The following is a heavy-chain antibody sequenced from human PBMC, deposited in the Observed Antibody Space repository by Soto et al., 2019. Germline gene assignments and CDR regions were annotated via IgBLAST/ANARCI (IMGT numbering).Heavy chain of an antibody. CDR1: GGSFSGYY. CDR2: INHSGST. CDR3: ARVVTTSYYSYYMDV. J-gene: IGHJ6*03. V-gene: IGHV4-34*01. D-gene: IGHD4-17*01. Sequence: PETLSHTCAVYGGSFSGYYWSWIRQPPGKGLEWIGEINHSGSTNYNPSLKSRVTISVDTSKNQFSLKLSSVTAADTAVYYCARVVTTSYYSYYMDVWGKGTTVTVSS.